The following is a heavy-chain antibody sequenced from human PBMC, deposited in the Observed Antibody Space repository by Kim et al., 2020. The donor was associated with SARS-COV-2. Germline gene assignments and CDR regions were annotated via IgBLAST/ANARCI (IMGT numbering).Heavy chain of an antibody. D-gene: IGHD3-3*01. CDR2: INNDGSGT. CDR3: VRGSGNYGYGMGV. Sequence: GGSLRLSCAASGFTFSSYWMHWVRQAAGKGLVWVSRINNDGSGTSYADSVKGRFTISRNNAKNTLYLQMNSLRVEDTAVYYCVRGSGNYGYGMGVWGQGTTVTVSS. CDR1: GFTFSSYW. J-gene: IGHJ6*02. V-gene: IGHV3-74*01.